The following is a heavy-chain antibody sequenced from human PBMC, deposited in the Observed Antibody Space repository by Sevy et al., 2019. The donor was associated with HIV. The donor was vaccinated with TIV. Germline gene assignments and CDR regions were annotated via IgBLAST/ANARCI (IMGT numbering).Heavy chain of an antibody. Sequence: GGSLSLSCAASGFAFDDYAMHWVRQAPGKGLEWVSGISWNSNSVANADSVKGRFTISRDNVKNSLYLQMNSLRPADTAVYYCAKADGECSGYYGLGGSWGQGTLVTVSS. V-gene: IGHV3-9*01. CDR3: AKADGECSGYYGLGGS. D-gene: IGHD3-22*01. CDR1: GFAFDDYA. J-gene: IGHJ4*02. CDR2: ISWNSNSV.